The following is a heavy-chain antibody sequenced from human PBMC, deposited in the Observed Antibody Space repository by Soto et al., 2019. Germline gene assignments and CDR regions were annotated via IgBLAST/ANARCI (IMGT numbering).Heavy chain of an antibody. D-gene: IGHD3-9*01. Sequence: ASVKVSCKASGYTFTGYYMHWVRQAPGQGLEWMGWINPNSGGTNYAQKFQGWVTMTRDTSISTAYMELSRLRSDDTAVYNCARGIRFFDWYDYWGQGPLFTVSS. V-gene: IGHV1-2*04. CDR3: ARGIRFFDWYDY. J-gene: IGHJ4*02. CDR2: INPNSGGT. CDR1: GYTFTGYY.